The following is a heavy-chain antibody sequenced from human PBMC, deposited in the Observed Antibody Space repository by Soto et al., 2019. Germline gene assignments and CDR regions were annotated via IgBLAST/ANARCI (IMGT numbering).Heavy chain of an antibody. J-gene: IGHJ6*03. V-gene: IGHV4-31*03. CDR3: ARVYDFWSGYQRVNYMDV. CDR2: IYYSGST. CDR1: GGSISSGGYY. D-gene: IGHD3-3*01. Sequence: SETLSLTCTVSGGSISSGGYYWSWIRQHPGKGLEWIGYIYYSGSTYYNPSLKSRVTISVDTSKNQFSLKLSSVTAADTAVYYCARVYDFWSGYQRVNYMDVWGKGTTVTVSS.